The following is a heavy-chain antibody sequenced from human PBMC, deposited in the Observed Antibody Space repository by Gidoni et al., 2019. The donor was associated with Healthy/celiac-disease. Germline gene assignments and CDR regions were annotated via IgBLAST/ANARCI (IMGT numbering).Heavy chain of an antibody. V-gene: IGHV3-21*01. Sequence: EVQLVESGGGLVKPGGSLSLSCAASGFTFSSYSMNWVRQAPGKGLEWVSSISSSSSYIYYADSVKGRFTISRDNAKNSLYLQMNSLRAEDTAVYYCARVGGTSPAYWGQGTLVTVSS. D-gene: IGHD2-15*01. J-gene: IGHJ4*02. CDR2: ISSSSSYI. CDR1: GFTFSSYS. CDR3: ARVGGTSPAY.